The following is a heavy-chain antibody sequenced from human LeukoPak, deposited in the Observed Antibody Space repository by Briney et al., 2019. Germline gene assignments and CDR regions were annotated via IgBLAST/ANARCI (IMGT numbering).Heavy chain of an antibody. D-gene: IGHD3-22*01. CDR2: IKQDGSEK. J-gene: IGHJ4*02. Sequence: PGGSLRLSCAASGFTFSSYWMSWVRQAPGKGLEWVANIKQDGSEKYYVDSVKGRFTISRDNTKNSLYPQMNSLRAEDTAVYYCARERYYYDSSGSDFDYWGQGTLVTVSS. CDR1: GFTFSSYW. CDR3: ARERYYYDSSGSDFDY. V-gene: IGHV3-7*01.